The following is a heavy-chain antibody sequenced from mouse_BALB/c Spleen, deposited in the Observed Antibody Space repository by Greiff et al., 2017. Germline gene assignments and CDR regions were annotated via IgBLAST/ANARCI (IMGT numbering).Heavy chain of an antibody. V-gene: IGHV5-12-2*01. CDR3: ARSNRYWYFDV. CDR2: ISNGGGST. J-gene: IGHJ1*01. D-gene: IGHD2-5*01. Sequence: EVQRVESGGGLVQPGGSLKLSCAASGFTFSSYTMSWVRQTPEKRLEWVAYISNGGGSTYYPDTVKGRFTISRDNAKNTLYLQMSSLKSEDTAMYYCARSNRYWYFDVWGAGTTVTVSS. CDR1: GFTFSSYT.